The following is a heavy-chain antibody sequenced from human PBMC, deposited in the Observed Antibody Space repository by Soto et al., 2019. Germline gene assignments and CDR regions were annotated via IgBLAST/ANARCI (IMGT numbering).Heavy chain of an antibody. CDR2: IKQDGSEK. J-gene: IGHJ6*02. Sequence: GSLRLSCAASGFTFSSYWMSWVRQAPGKGLEWVANIKQDGSEKYYVDSVKGRFTISRDNAKNSLYLQMNSLRAEDTAVYYCARALECSSTSGCHYEYYAMDVCDHGTSLTVSS. V-gene: IGHV3-7*01. CDR3: ARALECSSTSGCHYEYYAMDV. D-gene: IGHD2-2*01. CDR1: GFTFSSYW.